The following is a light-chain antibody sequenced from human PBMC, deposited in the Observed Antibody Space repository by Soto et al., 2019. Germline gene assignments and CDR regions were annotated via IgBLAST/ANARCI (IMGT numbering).Light chain of an antibody. CDR2: EVS. CDR3: SSSAVSDNYV. CDR1: SGDVGRYNS. Sequence: QSALTQPPSASGSPGQSVTISCTGTSGDVGRYNSVSWYQQRPGKAPKLIIFEVSKRPSGVPDRFSGSKSGNTASLTVSGLQADDEADYYCSSSAVSDNYVFGTGTKLTVL. J-gene: IGLJ1*01. V-gene: IGLV2-8*01.